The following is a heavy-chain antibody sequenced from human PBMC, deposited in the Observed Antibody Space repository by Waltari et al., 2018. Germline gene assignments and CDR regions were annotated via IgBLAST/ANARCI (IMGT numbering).Heavy chain of an antibody. D-gene: IGHD3-10*01. Sequence: EVQLVESGGGLVQPGGSLRLSCAASEFTFSSYRMNWVRQAPGKGLGMVSYSWSSRTNMYYAGSCKGRFNISRDNAKNSLYLQMNSLRDEDTAVYYCARENYYGSGTYPMDVWGKGTTVTVSS. CDR2: SWSSRTNM. V-gene: IGHV3-48*02. CDR1: EFTFSSYR. J-gene: IGHJ6*04. CDR3: ARENYYGSGTYPMDV.